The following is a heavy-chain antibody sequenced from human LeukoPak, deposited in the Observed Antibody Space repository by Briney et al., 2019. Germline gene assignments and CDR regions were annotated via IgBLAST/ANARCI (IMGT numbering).Heavy chain of an antibody. CDR1: GGSARGYY. Sequence: SETLSLTCTVSGGSARGYYWSWIRQAAGERLELIGRVYASGSTNYNPSLKSRVIMSVDTSKNQFSLSLSSVTGADTAVYYCARPGPVYDSSGYYYDAFDLWGPGKMVTVSS. CDR2: VYASGST. V-gene: IGHV4-4*07. J-gene: IGHJ3*01. D-gene: IGHD3-22*01. CDR3: ARPGPVYDSSGYYYDAFDL.